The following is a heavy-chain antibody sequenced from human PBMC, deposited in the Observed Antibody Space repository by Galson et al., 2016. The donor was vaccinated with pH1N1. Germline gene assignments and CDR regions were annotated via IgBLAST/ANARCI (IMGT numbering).Heavy chain of an antibody. J-gene: IGHJ4*02. CDR1: GYTFISYD. D-gene: IGHD4-17*01. Sequence: SVKVSCKASGYTFISYDISWVRQAPGQGLEWMGRISGYNGNTNYAQKLQGRVTMTTDTFTSTAYMELRSLRSDDTAVYYCARAGYGDYVGYFDYWGQGTLVTVSS. V-gene: IGHV1-18*01. CDR3: ARAGYGDYVGYFDY. CDR2: ISGYNGNT.